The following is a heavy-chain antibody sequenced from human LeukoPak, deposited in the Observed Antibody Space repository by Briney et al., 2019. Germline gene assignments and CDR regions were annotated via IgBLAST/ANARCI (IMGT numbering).Heavy chain of an antibody. D-gene: IGHD2-2*01. CDR2: INPNSGGT. CDR3: ARQGCSSTSCYNWFDP. V-gene: IGHV1-2*06. CDR1: GYTFTGYY. J-gene: IGHJ5*02. Sequence: ASVKVSCKASGYTFTGYYMHWVRQAPGQGLEWMGRINPNSGGTNYAQKFQGRVTMTRDTSISTAYMEWSSLKASDTAMYYCARQGCSSTSCYNWFDPWGQGTLVTVSS.